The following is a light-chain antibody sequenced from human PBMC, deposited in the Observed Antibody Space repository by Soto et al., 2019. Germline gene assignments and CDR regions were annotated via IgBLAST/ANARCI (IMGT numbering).Light chain of an antibody. CDR3: LQDFNYPRT. V-gene: IGKV1-5*03. Sequence: DIQMTHSPATLSASVGDRVTITCRASQNIYTWLAWYQQKPGKAPKLLIYEASSLETGVPSRFSGSGSGTEFTLTISSLQPDDFATYFCLQDFNYPRTFGQGTKVDIK. J-gene: IGKJ1*01. CDR2: EAS. CDR1: QNIYTW.